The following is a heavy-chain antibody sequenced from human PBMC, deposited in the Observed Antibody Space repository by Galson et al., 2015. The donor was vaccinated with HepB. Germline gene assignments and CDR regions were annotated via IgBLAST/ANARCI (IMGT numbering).Heavy chain of an antibody. V-gene: IGHV3-53*01. D-gene: IGHD4-17*01. CDR2: IYSDGST. CDR3: ARGLPDYGDYHPHFDF. Sequence: SLRLSCAASGFSISSHYMNWVRQAPGKGLEWVPLIYSDGSTHYIDSVKGRFTISRDNSKNTVHLQMNSLRAEDTAVYYCARGLPDYGDYHPHFDFWGQGTLVTVSS. J-gene: IGHJ4*02. CDR1: GFSISSHY.